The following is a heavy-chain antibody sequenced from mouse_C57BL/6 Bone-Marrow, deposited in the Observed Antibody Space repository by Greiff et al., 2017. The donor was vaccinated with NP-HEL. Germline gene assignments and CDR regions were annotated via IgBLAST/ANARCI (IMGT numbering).Heavy chain of an antibody. J-gene: IGHJ2*01. CDR1: GYTFTNYW. CDR3: ARLYYGYEYYFDY. V-gene: IGHV1-63*01. Sequence: QVQLKQSGAELVRPGTSVKMSCKASGYTFTNYWIGWAKQRPGHGLEWIGDNYPGGGYTNYNEKFKGKATLTADKSSSTAYMQFSSLTSEDSAIYYCARLYYGYEYYFDYWGQGTTLTVSS. CDR2: NYPGGGYT. D-gene: IGHD2-2*01.